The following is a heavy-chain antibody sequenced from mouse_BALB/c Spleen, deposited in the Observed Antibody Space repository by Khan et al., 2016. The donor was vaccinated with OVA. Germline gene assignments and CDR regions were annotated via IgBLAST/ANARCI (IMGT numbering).Heavy chain of an antibody. CDR3: TTGWYCTSSAF. V-gene: IGHV1-61*01. J-gene: IGHJ3*01. D-gene: IGHD1-1*02. Sequence: QVQLQQPGAELVRPGASVKLSCKASGYTFTSYWMNWVKQRPGQGLEWIGMIDPSDSKTHYNQMFRDKDTLTIDKSSSTAYMHLTSLTSEYSAVYYCTTGWYCTSSAFWCQGTLATVSA. CDR2: IDPSDSKT. CDR1: GYTFTSYW.